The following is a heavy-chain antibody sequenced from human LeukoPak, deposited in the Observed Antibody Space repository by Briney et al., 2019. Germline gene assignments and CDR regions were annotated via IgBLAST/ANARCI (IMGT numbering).Heavy chain of an antibody. CDR3: AKVWDTYYYDSSGSFDY. V-gene: IGHV3-23*01. D-gene: IGHD3-22*01. Sequence: GGSLRLSCAASGFTFSSYAISGVGQAPGKGLDWVSAISSSGGSTYYADSVKGRFTISRDNSKNTLYLQMNSLRAEDTAVYYCAKVWDTYYYDSSGSFDYWGQGTLVTVSS. CDR1: GFTFSSYA. J-gene: IGHJ4*02. CDR2: ISSSGGST.